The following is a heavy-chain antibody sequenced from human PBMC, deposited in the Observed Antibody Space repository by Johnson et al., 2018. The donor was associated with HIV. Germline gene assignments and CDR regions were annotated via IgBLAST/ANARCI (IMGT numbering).Heavy chain of an antibody. CDR2: IRYDGSNK. V-gene: IGHV3-30*02. Sequence: QVQLVESGGGVVQPGGSLRLSCAASGFTFSSYGMHWVRHAPGKGLEWVAFIRYDGSNKYYADSVKGRFTISRDNSKNTLYLQMNSLRAEDTAVYYCALTDYGDYPQRVPDAFDIWGQGTMVTVSS. D-gene: IGHD4-17*01. CDR1: GFTFSSYG. CDR3: ALTDYGDYPQRVPDAFDI. J-gene: IGHJ3*02.